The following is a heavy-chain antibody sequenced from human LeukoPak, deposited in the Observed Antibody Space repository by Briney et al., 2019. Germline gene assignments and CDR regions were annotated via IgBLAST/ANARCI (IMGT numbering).Heavy chain of an antibody. D-gene: IGHD3-22*01. CDR3: ARILSYDSSGYYSPRFDY. Sequence: ASVKVSCKASGYTFTSYYMHWVRQAPGQGLEWMGIINPSGGGTTYAQKFQGRVTTTRDTSTSIVYMELSSLRSEDTAVYYCARILSYDSSGYYSPRFDYWGQGTLVTVSS. CDR2: INPSGGGT. CDR1: GYTFTSYY. J-gene: IGHJ4*02. V-gene: IGHV1-46*01.